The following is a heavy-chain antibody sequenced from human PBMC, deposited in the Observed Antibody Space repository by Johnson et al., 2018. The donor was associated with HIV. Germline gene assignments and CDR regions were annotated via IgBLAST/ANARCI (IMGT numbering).Heavy chain of an antibody. CDR3: ARDQAYRSSWAFSFDI. CDR1: EFTFSRFA. Sequence: VQLVESGGGVVRPGRSLRLSCAACEFTFSRFAMHWVRQAPGKGLEWVAVISYDGNNKYYTDSVKGRFTISRDNSKNTVFLQMNSLRSDDTAVYFCARDQAYRSSWAFSFDIWGQGTMVIVSS. D-gene: IGHD6-13*01. CDR2: ISYDGNNK. J-gene: IGHJ3*02. V-gene: IGHV3-30-3*01.